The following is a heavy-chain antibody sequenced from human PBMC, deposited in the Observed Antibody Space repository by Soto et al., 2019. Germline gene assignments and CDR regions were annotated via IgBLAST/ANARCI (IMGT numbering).Heavy chain of an antibody. CDR3: ARHVGREDIVVVVAATPSGGMDV. CDR2: ISSSSSYI. J-gene: IGHJ6*02. CDR1: GFTFSSYS. D-gene: IGHD2-15*01. Sequence: EVQLVESGGGLVKPGGSLRLSCAASGFTFSSYSMNWVRQAPGKGLEWVSSISSSSSYIYYADSVKGRFTISRDNAKNSLYLQMNSLRAEDTAVYYCARHVGREDIVVVVAATPSGGMDVWGQGTTVTVSS. V-gene: IGHV3-21*01.